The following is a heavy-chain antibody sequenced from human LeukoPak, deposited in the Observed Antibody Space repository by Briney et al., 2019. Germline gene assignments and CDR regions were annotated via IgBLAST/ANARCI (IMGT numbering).Heavy chain of an antibody. CDR3: AKDLRWEGYGITYYYHGMDV. V-gene: IGHV3-23*01. J-gene: IGHJ6*02. Sequence: GGSLRLSCAASGFTFSSYAMSWVRQAPGKGLEWVSAISGSGGSTYYADSVKGRFTISRDNSKNTLYLQMNSLRAEDTAVYYCAKDLRWEGYGITYYYHGMDVWGQGTTVTVSS. CDR1: GFTFSSYA. D-gene: IGHD2-21*01. CDR2: ISGSGGST.